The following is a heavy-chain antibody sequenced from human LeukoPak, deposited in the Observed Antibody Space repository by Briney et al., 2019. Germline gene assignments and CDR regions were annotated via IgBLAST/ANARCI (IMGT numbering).Heavy chain of an antibody. J-gene: IGHJ3*02. CDR1: GFAFSSFA. CDR2: ISGSGDST. CDR3: AKPYRVLRGAFDI. Sequence: PGGSLRLSCAASGFAFSSFAMSWVRQAPGKGLEWVSSISGSGDSTDYADSLKGRFTISRDHSKNTLYLQVNSLRAEDTAVYCCAKPYRVLRGAFDIWGHGTMVTVSS. V-gene: IGHV3-23*01. D-gene: IGHD3-10*01.